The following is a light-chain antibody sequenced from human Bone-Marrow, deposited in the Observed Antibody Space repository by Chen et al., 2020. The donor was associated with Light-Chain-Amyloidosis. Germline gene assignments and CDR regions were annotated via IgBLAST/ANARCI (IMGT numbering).Light chain of an antibody. Sequence: NFMLTQPHSVSESPGKTVIISCTRSSGSIATNDVQWYQQRPGSSPTTVIYEDDQRPSVVPDRFSGSIDRSSNSASLTISVLKTEDEAGYCCLSYDGSSQGVFGGGTKLTVL. V-gene: IGLV6-57*01. J-gene: IGLJ3*02. CDR1: SGSIATND. CDR2: EDD. CDR3: LSYDGSSQGV.